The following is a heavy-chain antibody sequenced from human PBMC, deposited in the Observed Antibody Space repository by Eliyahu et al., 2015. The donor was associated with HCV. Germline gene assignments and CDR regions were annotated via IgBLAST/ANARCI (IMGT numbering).Heavy chain of an antibody. Sequence: EVQLVESGGGLVKPGGSLXLXCXASGFTFXGLWMSWVRXAPGKGLEWVARIKSKITGGTTDYVAPVKGRFIISRDDSKNTLYLQMNSLQTEDTGVYYCTTDPRIWGQGTMVTVSS. CDR2: IKSKITGGTT. CDR3: TTDPRI. J-gene: IGHJ3*02. CDR1: GFTFXGLW. V-gene: IGHV3-15*01.